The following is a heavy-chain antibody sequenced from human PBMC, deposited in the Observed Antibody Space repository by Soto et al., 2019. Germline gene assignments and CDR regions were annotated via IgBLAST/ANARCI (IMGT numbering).Heavy chain of an antibody. CDR1: GFAFSSSA. CDR2: VSADGQGI. Sequence: PGGSLRLSCAASGFAFSSSAISWVRQAPGKGLDWVSAVSADGQGIYYAGSVRGRCSISRDNSKNTVFLHMDSLSAEDTAVYYCAKDRPYPRDYDHYWGQGTLVTV. V-gene: IGHV3-23*01. CDR3: AKDRPYPRDYDHY. J-gene: IGHJ4*02. D-gene: IGHD4-17*01.